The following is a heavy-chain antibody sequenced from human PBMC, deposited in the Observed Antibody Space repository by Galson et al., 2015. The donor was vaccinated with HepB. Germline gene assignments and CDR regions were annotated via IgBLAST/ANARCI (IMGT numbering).Heavy chain of an antibody. CDR1: GFTFSSYA. J-gene: IGHJ4*02. CDR3: AKGGKAVVVVAADS. V-gene: IGHV3-23*01. Sequence: SLRLSCAASGFTFSSYAMSWVRQAPGKGLEWVSAISGSGGSTYYADSVKGRFTISRDNSKNTLYLQMNSLRAEDTAVYYCAKGGKAVVVVAADSWGQGTPVTVSS. D-gene: IGHD2-15*01. CDR2: ISGSGGST.